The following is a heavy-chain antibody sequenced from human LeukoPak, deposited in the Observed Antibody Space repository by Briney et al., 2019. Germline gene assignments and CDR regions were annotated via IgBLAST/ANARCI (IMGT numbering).Heavy chain of an antibody. Sequence: SETLSLTCTVYGGSVSTTSYQWGWIRQPPGKGLEWIGTVNYRGNTYYNPSLKSRVTISVDMSKNQFSLGLASVTAADTAVYFCARWAQVTTIRFWFDPWGQGTLVTVSS. D-gene: IGHD5-12*01. J-gene: IGHJ5*02. CDR2: VNYRGNT. V-gene: IGHV4-39*07. CDR1: GGSVSTTSYQ. CDR3: ARWAQVTTIRFWFDP.